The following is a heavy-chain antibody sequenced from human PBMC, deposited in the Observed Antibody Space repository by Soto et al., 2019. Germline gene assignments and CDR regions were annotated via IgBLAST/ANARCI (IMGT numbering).Heavy chain of an antibody. CDR2: IIPFHGVT. CDR3: TRDWEITVTTWTFGGF. CDR1: GGTFSPYT. Sequence: QVQLVQSGAEVKKPGSSVKVSCKASGGTFSPYTINWVRQAPGQGLEWMGRIIPFHGVTNYAQKFQGRVIIPADKSPSTAYMEMSGLRLEDTAMYYCTRDWEITVTTWTFGGFWGRGTLVTGSS. V-gene: IGHV1-69*08. D-gene: IGHD4-17*01. J-gene: IGHJ4*02.